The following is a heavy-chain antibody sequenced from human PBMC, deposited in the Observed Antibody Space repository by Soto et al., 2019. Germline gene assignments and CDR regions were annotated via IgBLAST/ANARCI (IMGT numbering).Heavy chain of an antibody. Sequence: GESLKISCAASGFTFSSYAMHWVRQAPGKGLEWVAVISYDGSNKYYADSVKGRFTISRDNSKNTLYLQMNSLRAEDTAVYYCARVRYGDDAYYYGMDVWGQGTTVTVSS. CDR3: ARVRYGDDAYYYGMDV. V-gene: IGHV3-30-3*01. CDR1: GFTFSSYA. CDR2: ISYDGSNK. J-gene: IGHJ6*02. D-gene: IGHD4-17*01.